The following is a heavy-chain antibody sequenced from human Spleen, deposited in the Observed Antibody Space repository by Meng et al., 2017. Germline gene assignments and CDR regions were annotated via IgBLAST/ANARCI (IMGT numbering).Heavy chain of an antibody. D-gene: IGHD2-21*01. CDR3: ARGYWGPDY. Sequence: GESLKISCAASGFTFSDYYMSWIRQAPGKGLEWVSSISSSDSYTHHADSVKGRFTISRDNAKNSLYLQMNSLRAEGTAVYYCARGYWGPDYWGQGTLVTVSS. CDR1: GFTFSDYY. J-gene: IGHJ4*02. CDR2: ISSSDSYT. V-gene: IGHV3-11*06.